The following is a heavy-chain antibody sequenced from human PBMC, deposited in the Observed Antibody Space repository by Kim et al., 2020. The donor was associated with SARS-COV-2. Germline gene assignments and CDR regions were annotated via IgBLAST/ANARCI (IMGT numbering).Heavy chain of an antibody. J-gene: IGHJ4*02. D-gene: IGHD3-22*01. CDR2: IYYSGST. CDR3: ARIITYYYDSSGYYFDY. Sequence: SETLSLTCTVSGGSISSGGYYWSWIRQHPGKGLEWIGYIYYSGSTYYNPSLKSRVTISVDMSKNQFSLKLSSVTAADTAVYYCARIITYYYDSSGYYFDYWGQGTLVTVSS. V-gene: IGHV4-31*03. CDR1: GGSISSGGYY.